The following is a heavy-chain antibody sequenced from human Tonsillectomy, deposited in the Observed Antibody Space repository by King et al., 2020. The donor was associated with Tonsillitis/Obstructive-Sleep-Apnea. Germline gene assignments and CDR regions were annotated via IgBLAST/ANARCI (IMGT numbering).Heavy chain of an antibody. CDR1: GGSFSGYN. D-gene: IGHD3-3*01. CDR2: IIPSGST. J-gene: IGHJ6*03. V-gene: IGHV4-34*12. Sequence: HVQLQQWGAGLLKPSETLSLSCAGYGGSFSGYNWRWIRKPPGKGLEWIGEIIPSGSTNYNPTLKSRVTISVDTSRNQFSLKLSSVTAADTAVYYCARRITIGYYVDVWGKGTTVTVSS. CDR3: ARRITIGYYVDV.